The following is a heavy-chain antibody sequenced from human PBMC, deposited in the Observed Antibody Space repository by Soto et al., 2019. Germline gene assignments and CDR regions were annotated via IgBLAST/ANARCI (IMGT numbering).Heavy chain of an antibody. CDR3: ARDRSTVGATTNYFDY. J-gene: IGHJ4*02. V-gene: IGHV1-18*04. CDR2: ISAYNGNT. CDR1: GYTFTSYG. Sequence: ASVKVSCKASGYTFTSYGISWVRQAPGQGLEWMGWISAYNGNTNYAQKLQGRVTMTTDTSTSTAYMELRSLRSDDTAVYYCARDRSTVGATTNYFDYWGQGNLVTVSS. D-gene: IGHD1-26*01.